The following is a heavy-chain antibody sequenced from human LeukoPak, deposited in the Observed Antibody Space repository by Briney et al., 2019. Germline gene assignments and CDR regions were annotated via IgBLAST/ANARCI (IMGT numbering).Heavy chain of an antibody. V-gene: IGHV3-23*01. CDR2: ISDSGGST. CDR3: AKGGSYTQNDY. CDR1: GFTFSSYA. J-gene: IGHJ4*02. Sequence: GGSLRLSCAATGFTFSSYAMSWVRQAPGKGLEWVSAISDSGGSTYYADSVKGRFTISRDNSKNTLYLQMNSLRAEGTAVYYCAKGGSYTQNDYWGQGTVVTVSS. D-gene: IGHD1-26*01.